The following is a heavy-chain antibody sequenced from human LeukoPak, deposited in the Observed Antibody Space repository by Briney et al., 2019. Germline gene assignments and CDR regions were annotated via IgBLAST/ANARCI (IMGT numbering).Heavy chain of an antibody. CDR2: IYYSGST. V-gene: IGHV4-39*01. CDR3: IWFGELYRHYYGMDV. D-gene: IGHD3-10*01. J-gene: IGHJ6*02. CDR1: GGSISSSSYY. Sequence: SETLSLTCTVSGGSISSSSYYWGWIRQPPGKGLEWIGSIYYSGSTYYNPSLKSRVTISVDTSKNQFSLKLSSVTAADTAVYYCIWFGELYRHYYGMDVWGQGTTVTVSS.